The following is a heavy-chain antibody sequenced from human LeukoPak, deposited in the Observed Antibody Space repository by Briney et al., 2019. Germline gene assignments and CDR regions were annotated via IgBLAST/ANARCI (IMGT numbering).Heavy chain of an antibody. V-gene: IGHV3-30*02. CDR3: AAAGLGVAHWIDS. D-gene: IGHD2-15*01. Sequence: PGGSLRLSCTVPGFNFISYSMNWVRQAPGKGLEWLAWLPYDGSYNLTAASLKGRFAISKDISTNTLYLDMDSLTAEDTAVYYCAAAGLGVAHWIDSWGQGTLVTVSS. CDR2: LPYDGSYN. CDR1: GFNFISYS. J-gene: IGHJ5*01.